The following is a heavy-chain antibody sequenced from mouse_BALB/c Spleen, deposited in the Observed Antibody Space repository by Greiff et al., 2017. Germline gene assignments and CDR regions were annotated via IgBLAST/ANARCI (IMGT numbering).Heavy chain of an antibody. V-gene: IGHV14-4*02. D-gene: IGHD2-2*01. CDR2: IDPENGDT. J-gene: IGHJ4*01. CDR3: NERLRRDYYAMDY. CDR1: GFNIKDYY. Sequence: EVKVVESGAELVRSGASVKLSCTASGFNIKDYYMHWVKQRPEQGLESIGWIDPENGDTEYAPKFQGKATMTADTSSNTAYLQLSSLTSEDTAVYYCNERLRRDYYAMDYWGQGTSVTVSS.